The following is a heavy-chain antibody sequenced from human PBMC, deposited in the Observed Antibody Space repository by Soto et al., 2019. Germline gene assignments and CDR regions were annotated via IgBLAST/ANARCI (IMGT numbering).Heavy chain of an antibody. CDR1: GFTFSSYS. Sequence: GGSLRLSCAASGFTFSSYSMNWVRQAPGKGLEWVSYISSSSSTIYYADSVKGRFTISRDNAKNSLYLQMNSLRAEDTAVYYCARAQRGIVVVPAVKPFDYWGQGTLVTVSS. D-gene: IGHD2-2*01. CDR3: ARAQRGIVVVPAVKPFDY. CDR2: ISSSSSTI. V-gene: IGHV3-48*01. J-gene: IGHJ4*02.